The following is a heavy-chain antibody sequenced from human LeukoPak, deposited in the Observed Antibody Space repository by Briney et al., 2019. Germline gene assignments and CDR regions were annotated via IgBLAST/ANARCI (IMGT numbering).Heavy chain of an antibody. CDR3: ARDRYGSLDY. CDR2: ISGSGGST. D-gene: IGHD3-9*01. CDR1: GFTFSSYA. Sequence: GGSLRLSCAASGFTFSSYAMSWVRQAPGKGLEWVSAISGSGGSTYYADSVKGRFTISRDNAKNTLYLQMNSLRAEDTAVFYCARDRYGSLDYWGQGTLVTVSS. V-gene: IGHV3-23*01. J-gene: IGHJ4*02.